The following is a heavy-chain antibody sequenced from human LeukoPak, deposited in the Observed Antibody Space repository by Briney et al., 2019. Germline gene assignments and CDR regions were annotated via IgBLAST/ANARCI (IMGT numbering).Heavy chain of an antibody. CDR1: GYSFTSYW. Sequence: GESLKISCKGSGYSFTSYWIGWVRQMPGKGLEWMGIIYPGDSDTRYSPSFQGQVTISADKSISTAYLQWSSLKASDTAMYYCARLSITRTHTRMNWFDPWGQGTLVTVSS. V-gene: IGHV5-51*01. CDR3: ARLSITRTHTRMNWFDP. D-gene: IGHD1-7*01. J-gene: IGHJ5*02. CDR2: IYPGDSDT.